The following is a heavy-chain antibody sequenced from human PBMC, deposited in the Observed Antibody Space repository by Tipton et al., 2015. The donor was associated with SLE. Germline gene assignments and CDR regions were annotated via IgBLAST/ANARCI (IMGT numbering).Heavy chain of an antibody. V-gene: IGHV3-9*01. Sequence: SLRLSCAASGFTFHDYAMHWVRQAPGKGLQWVSGINWNGGNIGYADSVKGRFTISRDNAKNSLYLQMNSLRAEDTALYYCTIEYSSSDAFDFWGQGTLVTVSS. CDR3: TIEYSSSDAFDF. CDR2: INWNGGNI. J-gene: IGHJ4*02. D-gene: IGHD6-6*01. CDR1: GFTFHDYA.